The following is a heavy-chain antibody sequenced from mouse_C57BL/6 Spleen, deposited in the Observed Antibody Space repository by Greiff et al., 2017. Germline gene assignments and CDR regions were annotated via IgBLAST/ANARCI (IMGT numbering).Heavy chain of an antibody. D-gene: IGHD1-1*01. CDR3: ARHEESYGSSPWFAY. CDR1: GYTFTEYT. J-gene: IGHJ3*01. V-gene: IGHV1-62-2*01. Sequence: QVQLKQSGAELMKPGASVKLSCKASGYTFTEYTIHWVKQRSGQGLEWIGWFYPGSGSITYNEKFKDTATLTADKSSSTVYMELSRLTSEDSAVYFCARHEESYGSSPWFAYWGQGTLVTVSA. CDR2: FYPGSGSI.